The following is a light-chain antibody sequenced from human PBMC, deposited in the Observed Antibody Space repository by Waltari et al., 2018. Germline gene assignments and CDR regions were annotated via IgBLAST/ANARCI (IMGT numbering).Light chain of an antibody. J-gene: IGLJ2*01. CDR2: DVT. V-gene: IGLV2-8*01. CDR1: SSDVGGYNY. Sequence: QSALTQPPSASGSPGPSVTISCTGTSSDVGGYNYVSWYQQYPGKAPKLMIYDVTKRPSGVPDRFSGSKSGNTASLTVSGLQAEDEADYYCSSYAGSNIVIFGGGTKLTVL. CDR3: SSYAGSNIVI.